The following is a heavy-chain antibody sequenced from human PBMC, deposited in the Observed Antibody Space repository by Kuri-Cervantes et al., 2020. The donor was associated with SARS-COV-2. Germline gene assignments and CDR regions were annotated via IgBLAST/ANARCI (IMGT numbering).Heavy chain of an antibody. V-gene: IGHV3-23*01. Sequence: GESLKISCAASGFTFSSYAMSWVRQAPGKGLEWVSAISGSGGSTYYADSVKGRFTISRDNSKNTLYLQMNSLRAEDTAVYYCAKDDTGDYGPTYFDYWGQGTLVTVSS. CDR2: ISGSGGST. D-gene: IGHD4-17*01. J-gene: IGHJ4*02. CDR1: GFTFSSYA. CDR3: AKDDTGDYGPTYFDY.